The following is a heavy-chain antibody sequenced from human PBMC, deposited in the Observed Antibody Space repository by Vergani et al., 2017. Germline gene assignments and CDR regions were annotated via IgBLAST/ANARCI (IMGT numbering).Heavy chain of an antibody. V-gene: IGHV3-9*01. CDR2: ISWNSGSI. J-gene: IGHJ6*02. CDR1: GFTFDDYA. CDR3: AKGVYCSSASFYEGRGYYYGMGV. Sequence: EVQLVESGGGVVQPGRSPRLSCAASGFTFDDYAMHWVRQAPGKGLEWVSGISWNSGSIGYADSLQGRFTISRENAKNSLYLQMNSLRADDTAVYYCAKGVYCSSASFYEGRGYYYGMGVWGQGTTVTFSS. D-gene: IGHD2-2*01.